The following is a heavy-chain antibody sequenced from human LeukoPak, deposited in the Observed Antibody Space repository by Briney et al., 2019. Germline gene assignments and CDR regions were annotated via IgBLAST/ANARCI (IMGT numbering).Heavy chain of an antibody. CDR1: GFTVSSNY. Sequence: GGSLRLSCAASGFTVSSNYMSWVRQAPGKGLEWVSVIYSGGSTYYADSVKGRFTISRDNSKNTLYLQVNSLRAEDTAVYYCAKGRGTFWSGLVSDYWGQGTLVTVSS. J-gene: IGHJ4*02. CDR3: AKGRGTFWSGLVSDY. V-gene: IGHV3-66*01. CDR2: IYSGGST. D-gene: IGHD3-3*01.